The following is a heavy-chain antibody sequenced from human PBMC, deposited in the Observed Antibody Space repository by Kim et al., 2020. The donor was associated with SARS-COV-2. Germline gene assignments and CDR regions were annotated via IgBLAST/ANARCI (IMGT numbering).Heavy chain of an antibody. CDR2: ISAYNGNT. Sequence: ASVKVSCKASGYTFTSYGISLVRQAPGQGLEWMGWISAYNGNTNYAQKLQGRVTMTTDTSTSTAYMELRSLRSDDTAVYYCARDRRGGVVIRNAFDIWGQGTMVTVSS. V-gene: IGHV1-18*01. D-gene: IGHD3-3*01. CDR3: ARDRRGGVVIRNAFDI. CDR1: GYTFTSYG. J-gene: IGHJ3*02.